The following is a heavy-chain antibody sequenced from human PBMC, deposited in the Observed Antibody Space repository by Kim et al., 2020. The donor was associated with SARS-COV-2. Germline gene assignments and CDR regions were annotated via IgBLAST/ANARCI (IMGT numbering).Heavy chain of an antibody. D-gene: IGHD6-13*01. CDR1: GGSISSGDYY. CDR3: ARGLSDSSSWYGNWFDP. CDR2: IYYSGST. J-gene: IGHJ5*02. V-gene: IGHV4-30-4*01. Sequence: SETLSLTCTVSGGSISSGDYYWSWIRQPPGKGLEWIGYIYYSGSTYYNPSLKSRVTISVDTSKNQFSLKLSSVTAADTAVYYCARGLSDSSSWYGNWFDPWGQGTLVTVSS.